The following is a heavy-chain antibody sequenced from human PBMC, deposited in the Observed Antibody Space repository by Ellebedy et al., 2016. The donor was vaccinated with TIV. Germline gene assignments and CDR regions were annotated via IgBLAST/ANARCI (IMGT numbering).Heavy chain of an antibody. Sequence: SQTLSLTCAVSGGSISRGSYYWNWIRQYPGKGLEWIGYTYYSGSTYYNPSLKSRVNVSVDTSKNQFSLKLSSVPAADTAVYYCARGKFAAAGIDYWGQGTLVTVSS. J-gene: IGHJ4*02. V-gene: IGHV4-31*02. D-gene: IGHD6-13*01. CDR2: TYYSGST. CDR1: GGSISRGSYY. CDR3: ARGKFAAAGIDY.